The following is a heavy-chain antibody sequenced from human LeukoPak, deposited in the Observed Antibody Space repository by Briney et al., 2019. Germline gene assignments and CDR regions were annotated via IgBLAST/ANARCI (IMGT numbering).Heavy chain of an antibody. J-gene: IGHJ4*02. V-gene: IGHV5-51*01. CDR3: ARRRDGYNEFGGSDY. CDR2: IYPGDSDT. D-gene: IGHD5-24*01. Sequence: PGESLKISCKGSGYSFTSYWIGWVRQLPGKGLEWMGIIYPGDSDTRYSPSFQGQVTISADTSSSTSYLQWSSLKASDTAMYYRARRRDGYNEFGGSDYWGQGTLVTVSS. CDR1: GYSFTSYW.